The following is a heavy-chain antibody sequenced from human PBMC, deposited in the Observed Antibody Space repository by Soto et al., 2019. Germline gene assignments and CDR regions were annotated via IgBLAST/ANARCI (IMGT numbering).Heavy chain of an antibody. CDR1: GFTFKNFA. Sequence: GGSLRLSCVASGFTFKNFAMSWVRQAPGKGLEWVSAISGSGGSTYFADSVKGRFTISRDNSKNTLYLQMNSLRAEDTAQYYCAKPSVYSSGWYYFDYWGRGTLVTVSS. CDR2: ISGSGGST. D-gene: IGHD6-19*01. V-gene: IGHV3-23*01. CDR3: AKPSVYSSGWYYFDY. J-gene: IGHJ4*02.